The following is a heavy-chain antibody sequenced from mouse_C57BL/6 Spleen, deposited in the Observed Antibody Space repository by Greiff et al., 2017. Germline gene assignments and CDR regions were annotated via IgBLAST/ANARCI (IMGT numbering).Heavy chain of an antibody. D-gene: IGHD2-12*01. J-gene: IGHJ2*01. CDR1: GYTFTDYY. V-gene: IGHV1-84*01. CDR3: ARSPLRRFDY. Sequence: QVQLQQPGPELVKPGASVKISCKASGYTFTDYYINWLKQRPGQGLEWIGWIYPGSGNTKYNGKFKGKATLTVDTSSSTAYMQLSRLTSEDSAVYFWARSPLRRFDYWGQGTTLTVSS. CDR2: IYPGSGNT.